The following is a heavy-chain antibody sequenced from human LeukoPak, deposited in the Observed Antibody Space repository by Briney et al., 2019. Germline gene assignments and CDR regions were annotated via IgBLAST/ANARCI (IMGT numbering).Heavy chain of an antibody. Sequence: PGGSLRLSCVGSGFTFSNYLMNWVRQAPGKGLEWVSFISSTGGTIYYADAVKSRFTVSRDNAKNSLLLQMNSLRAEDTALYYCARGYSRAAFDIWGQGTMVTVSS. D-gene: IGHD2-15*01. J-gene: IGHJ3*02. CDR1: GFTFSNYL. CDR2: ISSTGGTI. CDR3: ARGYSRAAFDI. V-gene: IGHV3-48*01.